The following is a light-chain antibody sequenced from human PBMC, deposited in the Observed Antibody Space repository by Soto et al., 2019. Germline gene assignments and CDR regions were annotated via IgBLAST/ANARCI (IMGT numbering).Light chain of an antibody. J-gene: IGKJ5*01. Sequence: IQLTQSPSSLSASVGETVTITCRARQDSDNSLNWYQHKPGKAPKLLLYAVSVLEKGVPSRFSGRGSGTVVSLTINSLQCDDFATYYCQQHDGRPPMTFGQGTRLDSK. CDR1: QDSDNS. CDR2: AVS. CDR3: QQHDGRPPMT. V-gene: IGKV1-33*01.